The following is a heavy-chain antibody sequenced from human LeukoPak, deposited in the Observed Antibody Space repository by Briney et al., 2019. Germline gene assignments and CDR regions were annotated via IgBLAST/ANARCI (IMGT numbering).Heavy chain of an antibody. V-gene: IGHV3-48*01. CDR1: GYTLSDYS. Sequence: PGGSLTHSCGASGYTLSDYSMKGVRQAPGKGPEWISYIRSGSNVIHYSDSVKGRFTISRDNVENSLYLQMNSLRVEDTAVYSCTRDLDYWGQGVLVTVSS. CDR3: TRDLDY. CDR2: IRSGSNVI. J-gene: IGHJ4*02.